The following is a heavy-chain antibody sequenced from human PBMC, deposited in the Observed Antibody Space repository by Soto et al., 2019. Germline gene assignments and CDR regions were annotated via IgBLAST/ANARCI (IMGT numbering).Heavy chain of an antibody. J-gene: IGHJ4*02. V-gene: IGHV4-30-4*01. D-gene: IGHD6-19*01. CDR2: IYYSGST. Sequence: SETLSLTCTFSGCSISSGDYYWSWIRQPPGKGLEWIGYIYYSGSTYYNPSLKSRVTISVDTSKNQFSLKLSSVTAADTAVYYCAREDHNSSGWYDYWGQGTLVTVSS. CDR1: GCSISSGDYY. CDR3: AREDHNSSGWYDY.